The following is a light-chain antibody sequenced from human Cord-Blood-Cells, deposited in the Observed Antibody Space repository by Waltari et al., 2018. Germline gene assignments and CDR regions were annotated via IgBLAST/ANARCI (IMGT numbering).Light chain of an antibody. CDR1: SSDVGGSNL. J-gene: IGLJ2*01. CDR2: EGS. CDR3: CSYAGGSTYVV. V-gene: IGLV2-23*01. Sequence: QSALTQPASVSGSPAPSLTISCTGTSSDVGGSNLVPWYQQHPGKAPKLMLYEGSKRPGGVSRRCASNKYCSTAALTSARVQGEEEADYHWCSYAGGSTYVVLGGGTRLTV.